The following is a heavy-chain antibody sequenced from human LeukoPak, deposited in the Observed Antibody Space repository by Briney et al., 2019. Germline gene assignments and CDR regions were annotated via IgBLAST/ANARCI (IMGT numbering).Heavy chain of an antibody. D-gene: IGHD6-13*01. J-gene: IGHJ4*02. CDR1: GGSISSGGYY. CDR2: IYYSGST. Sequence: SETLSLTCTVSGGSISSGGYYWSWIRQHPGKGLEWIGYIYYSGSTYYNPSLKSRVTISVDTSKNQFSLKLSSVTAADTAVYYCARIPLWAAAGYYFDYWGQGTLVTVSS. V-gene: IGHV4-31*03. CDR3: ARIPLWAAAGYYFDY.